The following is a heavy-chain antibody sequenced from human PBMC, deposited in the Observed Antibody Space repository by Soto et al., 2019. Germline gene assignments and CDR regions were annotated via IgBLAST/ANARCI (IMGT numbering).Heavy chain of an antibody. J-gene: IGHJ6*02. CDR2: INPNSGGT. Sequence: ASVKVSCKASGYTFTGYYMHWVRQAPGQGLEWMGWINPNSGGTNYAQKFQGGVTMTRDTSISTAYMELSRLRSDDTAVYYCARDLSAEGGSSEYYYGMDVWGQGTTVTVSS. CDR1: GYTFTGYY. CDR3: ARDLSAEGGSSEYYYGMDV. V-gene: IGHV1-2*02. D-gene: IGHD2-15*01.